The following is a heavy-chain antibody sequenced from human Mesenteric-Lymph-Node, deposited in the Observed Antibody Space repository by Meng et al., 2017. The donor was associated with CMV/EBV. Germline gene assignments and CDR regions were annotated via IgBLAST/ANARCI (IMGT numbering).Heavy chain of an antibody. Sequence: GESLKISCAASGFTFSDYYMSWIRQAPGKGLEWVSYISSSGSTIYYADSVKGRFTISRDNAKNSLYLQMNSLRAEDTAVYYCARGPDSSSWYIWGQGTLVTVSS. CDR2: ISSSGSTI. CDR3: ARGPDSSSWYI. V-gene: IGHV3-11*01. D-gene: IGHD6-13*01. J-gene: IGHJ4*02. CDR1: GFTFSDYY.